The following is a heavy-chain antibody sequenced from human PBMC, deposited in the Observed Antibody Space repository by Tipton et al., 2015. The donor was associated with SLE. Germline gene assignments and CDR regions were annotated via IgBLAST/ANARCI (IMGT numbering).Heavy chain of an antibody. CDR3: ARQSYPGLVVYAHNWFDP. CDR1: GGSISSYY. CDR2: IYYSGST. J-gene: IGHJ5*02. V-gene: IGHV4-59*08. D-gene: IGHD2-8*02. Sequence: TLSLTCTVSGGSISSYYWSWIRQPPGKGLEWIGYIYYSGSTNYNPSLKSRVTISVDTSKNQFSLKLSSVTAADTAVHYCARQSYPGLVVYAHNWFDPWGQGTLVTVSS.